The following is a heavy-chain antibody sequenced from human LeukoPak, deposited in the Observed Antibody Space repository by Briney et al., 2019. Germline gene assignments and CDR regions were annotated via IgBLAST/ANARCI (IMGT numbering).Heavy chain of an antibody. CDR2: LYSDGST. J-gene: IGHJ6*02. Sequence: GGSLRLSWAASGFTVSSNYMSWVRQAPGKGLEWVSVLYSDGSTYYADSVKGRFTIFRDNSKNTLYLQMNSLRAEDTAVYYCAREYIAAAGTSAPSYYYYGMDVWGQGTTVTVSS. D-gene: IGHD6-13*01. V-gene: IGHV3-53*01. CDR1: GFTVSSNY. CDR3: AREYIAAAGTSAPSYYYYGMDV.